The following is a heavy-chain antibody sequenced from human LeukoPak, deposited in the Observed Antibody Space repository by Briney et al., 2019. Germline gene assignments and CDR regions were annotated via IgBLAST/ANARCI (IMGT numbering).Heavy chain of an antibody. Sequence: SETLSLTCAVYGGSFSGYYWSWIRQPPGKGLEWIGEINHSGSTNYNPFLKSRVTISVGTSKNQFSLKLSSVTAADTAVYYCARHDLGATWIWGQGTLVTVSS. J-gene: IGHJ4*02. CDR1: GGSFSGYY. CDR2: INHSGST. D-gene: IGHD1-26*01. V-gene: IGHV4-34*01. CDR3: ARHDLGATWI.